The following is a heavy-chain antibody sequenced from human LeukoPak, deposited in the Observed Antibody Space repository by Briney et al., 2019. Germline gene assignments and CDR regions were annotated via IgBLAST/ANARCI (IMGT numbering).Heavy chain of an antibody. CDR1: GYSISSGYY. CDR3: ARGLLEWELLY. Sequence: SETLSLTCTVSGYSISSGYYWGWIRQPPGKGLEWIGSIYHSGSTYYNPSLKSRVTISVDTSKNQFSLKLSSVTAADTAVYYCARGLLEWELLYWGQGTLVTVSS. D-gene: IGHD1-26*01. CDR2: IYHSGST. J-gene: IGHJ4*02. V-gene: IGHV4-38-2*02.